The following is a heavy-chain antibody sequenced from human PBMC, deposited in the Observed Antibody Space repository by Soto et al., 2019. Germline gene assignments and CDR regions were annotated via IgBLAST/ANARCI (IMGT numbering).Heavy chain of an antibody. J-gene: IGHJ4*01. CDR2: IYHGGTT. D-gene: IGHD6-19*01. CDR1: GYSINSGSY. V-gene: IGHV4-38-2*02. CDR3: ARVHVMVVAGSTFDY. Sequence: SETLSLTCTVSGYSINSGSYWAWIRQPPGKGPEWIASIYHGGTTFYNPSLKSRITISVDTSNNQFSLKLTSVTAADTAVYYCARVHVMVVAGSTFDYWGHGTLVTVPQ.